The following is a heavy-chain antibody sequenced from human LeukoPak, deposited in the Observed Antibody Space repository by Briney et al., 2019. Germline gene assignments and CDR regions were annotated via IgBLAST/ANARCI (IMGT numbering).Heavy chain of an antibody. CDR1: GFTFSSYG. V-gene: IGHV3-30*18. Sequence: GGSLRLSCAASGFTFSSYGMHWVRQAPGKGLEWVAVISYDGSNKYYADSVKGRFTISRDNSKNTLYLQMNSLRAEGTAVYYCAKDGRTYYYDSSGPVDFDYWGQGTLVTVSS. D-gene: IGHD3-22*01. CDR3: AKDGRTYYYDSSGPVDFDY. J-gene: IGHJ4*02. CDR2: ISYDGSNK.